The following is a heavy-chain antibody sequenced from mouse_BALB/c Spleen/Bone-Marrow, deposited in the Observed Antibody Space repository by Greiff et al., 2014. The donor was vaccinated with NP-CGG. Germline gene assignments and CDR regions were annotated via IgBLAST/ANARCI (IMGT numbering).Heavy chain of an antibody. V-gene: IGHV14-3*02. D-gene: IGHD1-1*01. CDR3: VRSREYYFDY. CDR2: IDPANGNT. CDR1: GFNIKDTY. Sequence: EVQLVESGAELVKPGASVKLSCTASGFNIKDTYMHWVKQRPEQGLEWIGRIDPANGNTKYDPKFQGKATITADTSSNTAYLQRSSLTSEDTAVYYCVRSREYYFDYWGQGTTLTVSS. J-gene: IGHJ2*01.